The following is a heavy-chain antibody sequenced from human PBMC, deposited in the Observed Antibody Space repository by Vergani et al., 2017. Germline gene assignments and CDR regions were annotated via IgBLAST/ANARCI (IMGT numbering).Heavy chain of an antibody. V-gene: IGHV5-51*01. CDR2: IYPADPDT. CDR3: ARHTTYTDS. CDR1: EYSFGNYW. D-gene: IGHD1-1*01. J-gene: IGHJ4*02. Sequence: EAELVQSGPEMRKPGESLKISCKGSEYSFGNYWIVWVRQMPGKGLEWMRIIYPADPDTRYSPSFQSQVSISADKSISTAFLQWDSLKASDTALYYCARHTTYTDSWGQGTLVTVSS.